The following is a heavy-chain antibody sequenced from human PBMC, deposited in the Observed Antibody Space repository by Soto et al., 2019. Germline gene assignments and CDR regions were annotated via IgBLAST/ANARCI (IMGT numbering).Heavy chain of an antibody. CDR3: ARGSIFGVVFIDY. J-gene: IGHJ4*02. D-gene: IGHD3-3*01. V-gene: IGHV3-13*01. CDR1: GFTFSSYD. Sequence: GGSLRLSCAASGFTFSSYDMHWVRQATGKGLEWVSAIGTAGDTYYPGSVKGRFTISRENAKNSLYLQMNSLRAGDTAVYYCARGSIFGVVFIDYWGQGTLVTVSS. CDR2: IGTAGDT.